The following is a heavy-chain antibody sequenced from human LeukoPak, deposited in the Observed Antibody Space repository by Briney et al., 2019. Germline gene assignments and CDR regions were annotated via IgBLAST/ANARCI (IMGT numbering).Heavy chain of an antibody. CDR2: ITASSTAI. CDR1: GFTFNTYT. CDR3: ARTYYDILTGYNPCFDY. D-gene: IGHD3-9*01. J-gene: IGHJ4*02. Sequence: PGGSLRLSCAASGFTFNTYTMNWVRQASGKGLEWDSSITASSTAIYSADSVKGRFTISRDNAKNFLYLQMNSLRAEDTAVYYCARTYYDILTGYNPCFDYWGQGILVTVSS. V-gene: IGHV3-21*01.